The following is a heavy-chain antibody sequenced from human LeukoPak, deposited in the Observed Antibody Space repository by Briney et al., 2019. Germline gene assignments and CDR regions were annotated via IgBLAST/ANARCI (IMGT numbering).Heavy chain of an antibody. CDR2: IGYNGRSK. J-gene: IGHJ4*02. V-gene: IGHV3-30*02. CDR3: AKTRGAAFPYYFDY. Sequence: QPGGSLRLSCAASGFTFSNYGMHWVRQAPGKGLEWVAFIGYNGRSKYYGDSVKGRFTISRDNSKSTLYLQVNSLRAEDTAVYYCAKTRGAAFPYYFDYWGQGTLVTVSS. D-gene: IGHD1-26*01. CDR1: GFTFSNYG.